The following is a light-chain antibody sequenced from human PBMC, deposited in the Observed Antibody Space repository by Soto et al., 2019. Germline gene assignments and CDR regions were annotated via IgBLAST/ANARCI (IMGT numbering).Light chain of an antibody. V-gene: IGKV3-15*01. CDR1: QSISSS. CDR2: GAS. CDR3: QPYNSWPLT. Sequence: EKVLPQSPATLSMSPGEIATLSCWASQSISSSLAWYQQKPGQAPRLLIYGASTSSTGVPARFGGRGSGTEFTLSISSLQSDDCVVDYCQPYNSWPLTFGGGTKVEIK. J-gene: IGKJ4*01.